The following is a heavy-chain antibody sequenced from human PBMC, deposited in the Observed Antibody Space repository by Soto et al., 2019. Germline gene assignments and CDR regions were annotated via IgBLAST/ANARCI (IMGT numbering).Heavy chain of an antibody. D-gene: IGHD3-16*01. CDR3: ASYRGALYFES. CDR1: GSSMRSNF. V-gene: IGHV4-59*01. CDR2: VFHAAT. J-gene: IGHJ4*02. Sequence: SEPLSLTCPASGSSMRSNFWSWIRQPPYTGLEWLGYVFHAATDSNPSLGGRVSMSVETFKSQFSLKLTSVAVADTAVYYCASYRGALYFESWGPGILVT.